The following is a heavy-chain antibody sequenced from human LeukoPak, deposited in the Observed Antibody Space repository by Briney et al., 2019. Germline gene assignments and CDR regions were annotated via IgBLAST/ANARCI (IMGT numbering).Heavy chain of an antibody. V-gene: IGHV3-33*01. J-gene: IGHJ4*02. CDR3: ATSSPRNYFDH. D-gene: IGHD1-14*01. CDR2: IWYDGSQR. CDR1: GFTFSSYG. Sequence: GGSLRLSCAASGFTFSSYGLHWVRQSPGRGLEWVAVIWYDGSQRYYADSVKGRFTISRDDSQNTIYLQMDSLRAEDTAVYYCATSSPRNYFDHWGQGTLVTVSS.